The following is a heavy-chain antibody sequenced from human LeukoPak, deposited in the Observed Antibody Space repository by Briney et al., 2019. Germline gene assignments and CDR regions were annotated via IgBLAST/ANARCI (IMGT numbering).Heavy chain of an antibody. Sequence: PSETLSLTCTVSGGSISSYYXSWIRXXXXXXXXXXXXXXXSGSTNYNPSLKSRVTISVDTSKNQFSLKLSSVTAADTAVYYCARVLPHDTAMVLGAFDIWGQGTMVTVSS. D-gene: IGHD5-18*01. CDR1: GGSISSYY. CDR3: ARVLPHDTAMVLGAFDI. V-gene: IGHV4-59*01. CDR2: XXXSGST. J-gene: IGHJ3*02.